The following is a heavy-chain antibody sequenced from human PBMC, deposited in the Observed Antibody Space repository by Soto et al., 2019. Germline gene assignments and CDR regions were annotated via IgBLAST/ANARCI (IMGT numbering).Heavy chain of an antibody. J-gene: IGHJ3*02. Sequence: QVQLQQRGAGLLKPSQTVSLTCAVLGGSFSDYYWTWIRQPPGKGLEWIGEINHSGFTSYNPSLKSRLTLLVDTSTKEFSLNLSSVTAADTAAYHCVRGRAFMSRVAFDIWGQGTMVTVSS. D-gene: IGHD1-26*01. V-gene: IGHV4-34*02. CDR1: GGSFSDYY. CDR2: INHSGFT. CDR3: VRGRAFMSRVAFDI.